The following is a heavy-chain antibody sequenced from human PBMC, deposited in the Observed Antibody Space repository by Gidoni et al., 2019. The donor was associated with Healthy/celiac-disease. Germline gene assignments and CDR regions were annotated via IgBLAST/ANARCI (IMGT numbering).Heavy chain of an antibody. V-gene: IGHV3-33*01. D-gene: IGHD6-19*01. J-gene: IGHJ4*02. Sequence: QVQLVESGGGVVQPGRSLRLSCAASGFSFSSYGMHWVRQAPGKGLDWVAVIWYDGTNKYYADSVKGRFTISRDNSKNTLYLQMNSLRAEDTAVYYCARGLLPSGWELTAPTPIDYWGQGTLVTVSS. CDR1: GFSFSSYG. CDR3: ARGLLPSGWELTAPTPIDY. CDR2: IWYDGTNK.